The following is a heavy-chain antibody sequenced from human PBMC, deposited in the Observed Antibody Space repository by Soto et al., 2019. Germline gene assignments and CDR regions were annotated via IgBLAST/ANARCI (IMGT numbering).Heavy chain of an antibody. Sequence: QVQLQQWGAGLLKPSETLSLTCAVYGGSFSGYYWSWIRQPPGKGLEWMGEINHSGSTNYNPSLKSRVTISVDTSKNQFSLKLSSVTAADTAVYYCARGLLADIVVVVAATGAFDIWGQGTMVTVSS. J-gene: IGHJ3*02. CDR1: GGSFSGYY. CDR2: INHSGST. D-gene: IGHD2-15*01. CDR3: ARGLLADIVVVVAATGAFDI. V-gene: IGHV4-34*01.